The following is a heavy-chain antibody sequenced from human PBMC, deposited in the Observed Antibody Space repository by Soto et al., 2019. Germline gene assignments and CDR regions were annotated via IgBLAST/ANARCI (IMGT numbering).Heavy chain of an antibody. CDR1: GFTFSSYG. D-gene: IGHD3-3*01. CDR2: IRFDGSKK. CDR3: VKEDDPDYDFWTGYHYHFGMAV. V-gene: IGHV3-30*02. Sequence: GGSLRLSCAASGFTFSSYGMHWVRQVPGKGLEWLTFIRFDGSKKYSADFVKGRFTVSRDNSKDTLYLQMSSLSSEDTAVYYCVKEDDPDYDFWTGYHYHFGMAVWGQGTLVPVSS. J-gene: IGHJ6*02.